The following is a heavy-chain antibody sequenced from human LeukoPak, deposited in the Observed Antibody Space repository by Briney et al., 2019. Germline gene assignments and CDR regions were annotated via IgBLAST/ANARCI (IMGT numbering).Heavy chain of an antibody. Sequence: PGGSLRLSCAASGFTFSSYAMSWVRQAPGKGLEWVSAISGSGGSTYYADSVKGRFTISRDNAKNSLYLQMESLRAEDTAVYYCARKLSTAVAGYNWIDPWGQETLVTVSS. CDR1: GFTFSSYA. CDR2: ISGSGGST. V-gene: IGHV3-23*01. J-gene: IGHJ5*02. D-gene: IGHD6-13*01. CDR3: ARKLSTAVAGYNWIDP.